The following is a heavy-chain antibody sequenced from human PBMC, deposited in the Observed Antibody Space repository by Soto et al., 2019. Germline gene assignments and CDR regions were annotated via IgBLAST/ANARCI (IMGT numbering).Heavy chain of an antibody. V-gene: IGHV1-69*02. D-gene: IGHD5-12*01. CDR1: GGTFSSYT. J-gene: IGHJ3*02. Sequence: SVKVSCKASGGTFSSYTISWVRQAPGQGLEWMGRIIPILGIANYAQKFQGRVTITADKSTSTAYMELSSLRSEDTAVYYCAGPGGYDHDAFDIWGQGTMVTVSS. CDR3: AGPGGYDHDAFDI. CDR2: IIPILGIA.